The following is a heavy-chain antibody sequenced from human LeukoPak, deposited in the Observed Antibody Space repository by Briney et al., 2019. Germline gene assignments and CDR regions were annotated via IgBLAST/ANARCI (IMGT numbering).Heavy chain of an antibody. D-gene: IGHD5-12*01. CDR2: IKQDGSEK. Sequence: PGGSLRLSCAASGFTFSSYWMSWVRQAPGKGLEWVANIKQDGSEKYYVDSVKGRFTISRDNSKNTLYLQMNSLRAEDTAVYYCAKDRARGYRWGQGTLVTVSS. J-gene: IGHJ4*02. V-gene: IGHV3-7*03. CDR1: GFTFSSYW. CDR3: AKDRARGYR.